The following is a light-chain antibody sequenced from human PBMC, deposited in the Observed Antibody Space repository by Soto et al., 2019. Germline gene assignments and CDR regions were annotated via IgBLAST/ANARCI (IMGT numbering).Light chain of an antibody. CDR2: AAS. Sequence: DIQMTQSPSSLSASVGDRVTITCRASQSISSYLSWYQQKPGTAPKLLIYAASSLQSGVPSRFSGSGSGTDFTLTISSLQPEDFATYYCQQSYSAPLTFGGGTKVEVK. J-gene: IGKJ4*01. V-gene: IGKV1-39*01. CDR1: QSISSY. CDR3: QQSYSAPLT.